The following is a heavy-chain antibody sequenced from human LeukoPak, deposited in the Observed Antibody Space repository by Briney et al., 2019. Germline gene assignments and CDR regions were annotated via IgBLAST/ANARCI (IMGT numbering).Heavy chain of an antibody. CDR3: ARLLGSGSYDAFDI. D-gene: IGHD3-10*01. J-gene: IGHJ3*02. CDR2: ISSSGSTI. V-gene: IGHV3-48*03. Sequence: GGSPRLSCAASGFTFSSYEMNWVRQAPGKGLEWVSYISSSGSTIYYADSVKGRFTISRDNAKNSLYLQMNSLRAEDTAVYYCARLLGSGSYDAFDIWGQGTMVTVSS. CDR1: GFTFSSYE.